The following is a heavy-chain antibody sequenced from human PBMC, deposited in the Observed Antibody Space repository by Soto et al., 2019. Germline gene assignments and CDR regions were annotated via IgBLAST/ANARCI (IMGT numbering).Heavy chain of an antibody. CDR2: ISPKSGGT. CDR3: ARQPGYISDWYCFVL. CDR1: GYTFIDYY. V-gene: IGHV1-2*02. J-gene: IGHJ1*01. D-gene: IGHD6-19*01. Sequence: QVQLVQSGAEVKKPGASVKVSCEASGYTFIDYYMHWVRQAPGQGFEWMGRISPKSGGTNYAQKVQGRVTMTWDTSLNPADIELSSLMSEDTAVYYCARQPGYISDWYCFVLWGQVPLVTVSS.